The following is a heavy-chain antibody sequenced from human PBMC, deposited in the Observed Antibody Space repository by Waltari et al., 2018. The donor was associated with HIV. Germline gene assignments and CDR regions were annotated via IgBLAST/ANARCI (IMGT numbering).Heavy chain of an antibody. CDR3: ASSPSSGTRNDY. CDR2: IYSGGST. CDR1: GFTFSSNY. J-gene: IGHJ4*02. D-gene: IGHD3-22*01. Sequence: EVQLVETGGGLIQPGGSLRLSCAASGFTFSSNYMSWVRQAPGKGLEWVSVIYSGGSTYYADSVKGRFTISRDNSKNTLYLQMNSLRAEDTAVYYCASSPSSGTRNDYWGQGTLVTVSS. V-gene: IGHV3-53*02.